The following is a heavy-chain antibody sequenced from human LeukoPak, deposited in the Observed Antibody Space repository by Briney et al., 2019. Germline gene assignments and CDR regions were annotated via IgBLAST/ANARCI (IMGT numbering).Heavy chain of an antibody. CDR1: GGSISSYY. CDR2: IYYSGST. J-gene: IGHJ6*02. CDR3: ARSGGLLWFGELLPPYYYHGMDV. V-gene: IGHV4-59*01. D-gene: IGHD3-10*01. Sequence: SETLSLTCTVSGGSISSYYWSWIRQPPGKGLEWIGYIYYSGSTNYNPSLKSRVTISVDTSKNQFSLKLSSVTAADTAVYYCARSGGLLWFGELLPPYYYHGMDVWGQGTTVTVSS.